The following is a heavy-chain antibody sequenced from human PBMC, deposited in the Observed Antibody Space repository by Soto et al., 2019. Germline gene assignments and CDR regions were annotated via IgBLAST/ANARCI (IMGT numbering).Heavy chain of an antibody. CDR2: ISHSGST. CDR1: DGSFSGHF. J-gene: IGHJ6*02. V-gene: IGHV4-34*01. Sequence: QVQLQQWGAGLLKPSETLSLNCDVSDGSFSGHFWTWIRQPPGRGLGWIGEISHSGSTTYSPSHKSRVSISIDKSKKHFSLRLTSVTAADTAVYFCARAPMGMVGGTTCLNGMDVWGQGTSVIVSS. CDR3: ARAPMGMVGGTTCLNGMDV. D-gene: IGHD1-26*01.